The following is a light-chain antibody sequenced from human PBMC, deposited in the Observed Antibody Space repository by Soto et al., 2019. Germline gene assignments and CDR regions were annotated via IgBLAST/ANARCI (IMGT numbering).Light chain of an antibody. Sequence: EIVMTKSPATLSVSRWERATLSCRASQSVSSNLAWYQQKPGQAPRLLIYGASTRATGIPARFSGSGSGTEFTLTISSLQSEDFAVYHCQQYNNWPPITFGQETRLEIK. CDR3: QQYNNWPPIT. J-gene: IGKJ5*01. V-gene: IGKV3D-15*01. CDR2: GAS. CDR1: QSVSSN.